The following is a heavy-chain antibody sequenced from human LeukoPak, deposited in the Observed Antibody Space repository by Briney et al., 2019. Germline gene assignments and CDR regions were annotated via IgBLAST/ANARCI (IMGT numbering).Heavy chain of an antibody. CDR1: GFTFSSYA. CDR3: ANQYSSSGDV. D-gene: IGHD6-13*01. J-gene: IGHJ6*02. CDR2: ISGSGGST. Sequence: GGSLRLSCAASGFTFSSYAISWVRQAPGKWLEWVSAISGSGGSTYYADSVKGRFTISRDNSKNTLYLQMNSLRAEDTAVYYCANQYSSSGDVWGQGTTVTVSS. V-gene: IGHV3-23*01.